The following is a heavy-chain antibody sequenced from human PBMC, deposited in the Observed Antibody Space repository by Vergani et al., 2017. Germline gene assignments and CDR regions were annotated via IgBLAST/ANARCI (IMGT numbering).Heavy chain of an antibody. D-gene: IGHD2-21*01. CDR1: GFTFSSYG. CDR3: ARGGGVCTIHYVDV. V-gene: IGHV3-33*01. Sequence: QVQLVESGGGVVQPGRSLRLSCAASGFTFSSYGMHWVRQAPGKGLEWVAVIWCDGSNKYYADSVKGRFTISRDNSKNTLYLQMNSLRAEDTAVYYCARGGGVCTIHYVDVWGKGTTVTVSS. J-gene: IGHJ6*03. CDR2: IWCDGSNK.